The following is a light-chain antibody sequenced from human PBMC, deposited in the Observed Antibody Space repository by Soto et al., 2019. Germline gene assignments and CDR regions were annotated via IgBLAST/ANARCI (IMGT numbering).Light chain of an antibody. V-gene: IGKV3-11*01. CDR1: QSVSSY. J-gene: IGKJ4*01. CDR3: QQRSNWPLT. CDR2: DAS. Sequence: ESVLTQSPATLSLSPGERATLSCRASQSVSSYLAWYPQKPGQAPRLLIYDASNRATGIPARFSGSGSGTDFTLTISSLEPEDFAVYYCQQRSNWPLTFGGGTKVDIK.